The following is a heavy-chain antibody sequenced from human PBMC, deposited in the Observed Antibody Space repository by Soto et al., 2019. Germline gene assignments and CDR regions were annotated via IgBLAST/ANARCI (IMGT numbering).Heavy chain of an antibody. CDR1: GFTFTSSA. V-gene: IGHV1-58*01. Sequence: GASVKVSCKASGFTFTSSAVQWVRQARGQRLEWIGWIVVGSGNTNYAQKFQERVTITRDMSTSTAYMELSSLRSEDTAVYYCAAGQRGHIILPTPYHYYGMDVWGQGTTVTVSS. CDR3: AAGQRGHIILPTPYHYYGMDV. J-gene: IGHJ6*02. D-gene: IGHD3-10*01. CDR2: IVVGSGNT.